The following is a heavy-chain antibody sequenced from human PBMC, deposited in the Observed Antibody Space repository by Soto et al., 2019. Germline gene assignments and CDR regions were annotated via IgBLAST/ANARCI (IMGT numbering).Heavy chain of an antibody. Sequence: ASVKVSCKASGYTFTSYDINWVRQATGQGLEWMGWMNPNSGNTGYAQKFQGRVTMTRNTSISTAYMELSSLRSEDTAVYYCASCHCSGGSCYSSHAFDIWGQGTMVTVSS. D-gene: IGHD2-15*01. CDR3: ASCHCSGGSCYSSHAFDI. J-gene: IGHJ3*02. V-gene: IGHV1-8*01. CDR2: MNPNSGNT. CDR1: GYTFTSYD.